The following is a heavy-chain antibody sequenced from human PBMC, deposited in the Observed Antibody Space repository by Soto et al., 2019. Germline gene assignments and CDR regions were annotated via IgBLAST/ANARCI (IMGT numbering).Heavy chain of an antibody. D-gene: IGHD2-15*01. Sequence: RASVKVSCKASGGTFSSYAISWVRQAPGQGLEWMGGIIPIFGTANYAQKFQGRVTITADKSTSTAYMELSSLRSEDTAVYYCARRTVVTGSWFDPWGQGTLVTVSS. CDR1: GGTFSSYA. V-gene: IGHV1-69*06. CDR2: IIPIFGTA. CDR3: ARRTVVTGSWFDP. J-gene: IGHJ5*02.